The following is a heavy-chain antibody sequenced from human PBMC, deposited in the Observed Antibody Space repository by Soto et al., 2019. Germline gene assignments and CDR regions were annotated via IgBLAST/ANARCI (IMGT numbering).Heavy chain of an antibody. J-gene: IGHJ4*02. CDR2: INPNSGGT. Sequence: QVQLVQSGAEVKKPGASVKVSCKASGYTFTGYYMHWVRQAPGQGLEWMGWINPNSGGTNYAQKFQAWVTMTRDTSISTPYMELSRLRSDDTAVYYCARGYSYGYGDFDYWGQGTLGAVSS. CDR3: ARGYSYGYGDFDY. CDR1: GYTFTGYY. V-gene: IGHV1-2*04. D-gene: IGHD5-18*01.